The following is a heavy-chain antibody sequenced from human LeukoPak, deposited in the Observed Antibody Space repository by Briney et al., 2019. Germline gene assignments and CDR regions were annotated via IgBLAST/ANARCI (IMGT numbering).Heavy chain of an antibody. CDR1: GYSFTSYW. D-gene: IGHD2-2*01. J-gene: IGHJ4*02. Sequence: GESLKISCKGSGYSFTSYWIGWVRQMPGKGLEWMGIIYRGDSDTRYSPSFQGQVTISADKSISTAYLQWSSLKASDTAMYYCARRNQRYCSSTSCYDYWGQGTLVTVSS. CDR2: IYRGDSDT. CDR3: ARRNQRYCSSTSCYDY. V-gene: IGHV5-51*01.